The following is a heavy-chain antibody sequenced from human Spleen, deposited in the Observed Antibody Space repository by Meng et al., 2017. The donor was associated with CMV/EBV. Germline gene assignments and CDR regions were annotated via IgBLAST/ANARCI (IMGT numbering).Heavy chain of an antibody. V-gene: IGHV3-23*01. CDR2: ISGSGGST. Sequence: GGSLRLSCAASGFTVSSNYMSWVRQAPGKGLEWVSSISGSGGSTYYGDSVKGRFTVSRDNSKNTLYLQLNSLRAEDTAVYYCAKAFSSSWYREYYDYWGQGTLVTVSS. CDR3: AKAFSSSWYREYYDY. CDR1: GFTVSSNY. D-gene: IGHD6-13*01. J-gene: IGHJ4*02.